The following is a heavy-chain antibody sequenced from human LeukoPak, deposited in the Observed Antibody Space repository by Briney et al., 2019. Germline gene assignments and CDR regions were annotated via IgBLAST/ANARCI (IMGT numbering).Heavy chain of an antibody. CDR2: IYYSGST. V-gene: IGHV4-61*01. D-gene: IGHD3-10*01. J-gene: IGHJ4*02. CDR3: ARDGSTGLDY. Sequence: SETLSLTCTVSGRSVSSGSYYWSWIRQPPGKGLEWIGYIYYSGSTNYNPSLKSRVTISVDTSKNQFSLKLSSVTAADTAVYYCARDGSTGLDYWGQGTLVTVSS. CDR1: GRSVSSGSYY.